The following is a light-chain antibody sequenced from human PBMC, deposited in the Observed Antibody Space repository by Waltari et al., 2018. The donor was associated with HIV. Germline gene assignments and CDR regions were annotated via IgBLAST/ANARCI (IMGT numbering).Light chain of an antibody. V-gene: IGLV2-23*02. CDR2: GVS. J-gene: IGLJ2*01. CDR3: SSYAGSSTFVI. Sequence: QSALTQPASVSGSPGQSITISCTGSSSDVGSYKHVSWYQQHPGKAPRLIIYGVSKRPSGFSNRYSASKSGKTASLTVSGLRAEDEADYYCSSYAGSSTFVIFGGGTKLTVL. CDR1: SSDVGSYKH.